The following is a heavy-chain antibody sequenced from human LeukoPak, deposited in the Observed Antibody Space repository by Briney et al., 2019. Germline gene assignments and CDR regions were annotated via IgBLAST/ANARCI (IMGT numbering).Heavy chain of an antibody. CDR3: ASGQFLVSNDY. Sequence: SETLSLTCTVSGGSVSGGSYYWSWIRQPPGKGLEWIGYFYYTGSTNYNPSLKSRVTISVDTSKNQFSLRLSSVTAADTAVYYCASGQFLVSNDYWGQGTLVTVSS. V-gene: IGHV4-61*01. D-gene: IGHD5/OR15-5a*01. J-gene: IGHJ4*02. CDR2: FYYTGST. CDR1: GGSVSGGSYY.